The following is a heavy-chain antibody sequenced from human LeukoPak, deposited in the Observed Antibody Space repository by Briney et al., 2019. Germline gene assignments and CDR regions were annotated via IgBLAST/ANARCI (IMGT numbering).Heavy chain of an antibody. CDR3: ALAYCGGDCYAAFDY. CDR1: GGTFSSYA. J-gene: IGHJ4*02. D-gene: IGHD2-21*02. Sequence: SVKVSCKASGGTFSSYAISWVRQAPGQGLEWMGGIIPIFGTANYAQKFQGRVTITTDESTSTAYMELSSLRSEDTAVYYSALAYCGGDCYAAFDYWGQGTLVTVSS. CDR2: IIPIFGTA. V-gene: IGHV1-69*05.